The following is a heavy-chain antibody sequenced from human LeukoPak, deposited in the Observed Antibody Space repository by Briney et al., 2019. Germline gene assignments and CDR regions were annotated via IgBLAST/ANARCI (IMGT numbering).Heavy chain of an antibody. CDR2: IIPILGIA. CDR3: ARGPNVYYYGSGSYLYFDY. V-gene: IGHV1-69*04. D-gene: IGHD3-10*01. CDR1: GGTFSSYA. J-gene: IGHJ4*02. Sequence: SVKVSCKASGGTFSSYAISWVRQAPGQGLEWMGRIIPILGIANYAQKFQGRVTITADKSTSTAYMELSSLRSEDTAVYYCARGPNVYYYGSGSYLYFDYWGQGTLVTVSS.